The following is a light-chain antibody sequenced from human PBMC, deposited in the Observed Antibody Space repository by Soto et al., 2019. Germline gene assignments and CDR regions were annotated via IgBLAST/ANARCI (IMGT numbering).Light chain of an antibody. Sequence: DIQMTQSPSSVSASVGDRVTITCRASQTLSNYLTWFQQKPGKAPKVLIYGASTLQSGVPSRFSGSGSGAEFTLTSSSLQPEDSATYYCQQSFSPLLTFGGGTKVDIK. CDR2: GAS. J-gene: IGKJ4*01. CDR3: QQSFSPLLT. CDR1: QTLSNY. V-gene: IGKV1-39*01.